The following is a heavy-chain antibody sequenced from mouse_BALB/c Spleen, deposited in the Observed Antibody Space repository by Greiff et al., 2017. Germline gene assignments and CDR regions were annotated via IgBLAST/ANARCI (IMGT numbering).Heavy chain of an antibody. J-gene: IGHJ3*01. CDR1: GYSFTGYY. V-gene: IGHV1-31*01. CDR3: ARGDDYAWFAY. Sequence: EVQLQQSGPELVKPGASVKISCKASGYSFTGYYMHWVKQSHVKSLEWIGRINPYNGATSYNQNFKDKASLTVDKSSSTAYMELHSLTSEDSAVYYCARGDDYAWFAYWGQGTLVTVS. D-gene: IGHD2-4*01. CDR2: INPYNGAT.